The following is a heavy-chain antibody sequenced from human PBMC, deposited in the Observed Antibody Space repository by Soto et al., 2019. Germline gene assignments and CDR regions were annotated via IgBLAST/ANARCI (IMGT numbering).Heavy chain of an antibody. D-gene: IGHD3-22*01. V-gene: IGHV2-26*01. CDR2: IFSNDEK. J-gene: IGHJ5*02. CDR3: ARIKYYYDSSGYHNWFDP. Sequence: SGPTLVNPTDTLTLTCTVSGFSLSNARMGVSWIRQPPGKALEWLAHIFSNDEKSYSTSLKNSLTISKNTSKSQVVLTMTNMDPVDTATYYCARIKYYYDSSGYHNWFDPWGQGTLVTVSS. CDR1: GFSLSNARMG.